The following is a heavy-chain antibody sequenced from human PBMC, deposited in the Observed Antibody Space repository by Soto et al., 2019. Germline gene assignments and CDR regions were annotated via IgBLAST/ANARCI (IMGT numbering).Heavy chain of an antibody. D-gene: IGHD6-13*01. V-gene: IGHV1-69*01. CDR3: ARETATAEWRWYFDL. CDR2: IITIFALT. Sequence: QVQLVQSGAEVKKPGSSVKVSCKASGGTFSSDAIGWVRQAPGQGLEWMGRIITIFALTNFAQRFQGRITITADESTSTVYMELSSLRSDEPAVYYCARETATAEWRWYFDLWGRGTLVTVSS. CDR1: GGTFSSDA. J-gene: IGHJ2*01.